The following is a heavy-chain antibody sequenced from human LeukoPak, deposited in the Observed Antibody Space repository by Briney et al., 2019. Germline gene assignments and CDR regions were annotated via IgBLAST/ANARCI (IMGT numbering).Heavy chain of an antibody. CDR1: GFTFTTYW. V-gene: IGHV3-74*01. Sequence: GGSLRLSCAASGFTFTTYWMRWVRQAPGKGLVWVSHINSDGSITSYADSVKGRFTISRDNAKNTLYLQMNSLRAEDTAVYYCARDAVDTANAVWGQGTTVTVSS. CDR3: ARDAVDTANAV. J-gene: IGHJ6*02. D-gene: IGHD5-18*01. CDR2: INSDGSIT.